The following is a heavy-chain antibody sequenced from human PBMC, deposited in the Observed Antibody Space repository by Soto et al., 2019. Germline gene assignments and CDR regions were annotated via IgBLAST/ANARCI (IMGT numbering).Heavy chain of an antibody. CDR3: ARDSRDSGSYSLYYYYYGMDV. D-gene: IGHD1-26*01. CDR2: IYYSGST. J-gene: IGHJ6*02. Sequence: PSETLSLTCTVSGGSISSYYWSWIRQPPGKGLEWIGYIYYSGSTNYNPSLKSRVTISVDTSKNQFSLKLSSVTAADTAVYYCARDSRDSGSYSLYYYYYGMDVWGQGTTVTVSS. V-gene: IGHV4-59*01. CDR1: GGSISSYY.